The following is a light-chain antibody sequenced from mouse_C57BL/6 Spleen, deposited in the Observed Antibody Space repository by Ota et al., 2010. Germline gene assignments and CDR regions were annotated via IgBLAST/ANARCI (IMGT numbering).Light chain of an antibody. V-gene: IGKV4-55*01. CDR2: DTS. CDR1: SSVSY. J-gene: IGKJ5*01. CDR3: QQWSSYPXT. Sequence: IVLTQSPAIMSASPGXKVTMTCSASSSVSYMYWYQQKPGSSPRLLIYDTSNLASGVPVRFSGSGSGTSYSLTISRMEAEDAATYYCQQWSSYPXTFGAGTKLELK.